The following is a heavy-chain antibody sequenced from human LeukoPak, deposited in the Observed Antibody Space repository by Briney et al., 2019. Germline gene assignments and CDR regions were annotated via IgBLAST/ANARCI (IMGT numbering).Heavy chain of an antibody. Sequence: VASVKVSCKASGGTFSSYAISWVRQAPGQGLEWMGGIIPIFGTANYAQKFQGRVTITADESTSTAYMELSSLRSEDTAVYYCARDTAYCGGDCYGDSAWYFDLWGRGTLVTVSS. D-gene: IGHD2-21*02. CDR2: IIPIFGTA. V-gene: IGHV1-69*13. J-gene: IGHJ2*01. CDR1: GGTFSSYA. CDR3: ARDTAYCGGDCYGDSAWYFDL.